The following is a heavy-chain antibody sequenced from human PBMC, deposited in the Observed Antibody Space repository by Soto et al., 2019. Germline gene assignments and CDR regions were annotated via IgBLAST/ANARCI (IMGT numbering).Heavy chain of an antibody. CDR3: VSWVSAHFDY. V-gene: IGHV3-23*01. CDR1: GFTIDTPYSHA. Sequence: GGSLRLSCTASGFTIDTPYSHAMRWVPQTPGKGPGWVSTISSNDTNTHYEEPVQRRFTISKDASRNTVNLHMNSLGADDTAACFCVSWVSAHFDYWGQGTQVTVSS. J-gene: IGHJ4*02. D-gene: IGHD2-8*01. CDR2: ISSNDTNT.